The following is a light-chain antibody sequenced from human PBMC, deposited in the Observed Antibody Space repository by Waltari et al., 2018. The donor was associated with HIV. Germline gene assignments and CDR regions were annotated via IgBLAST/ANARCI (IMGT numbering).Light chain of an antibody. CDR1: QNIGRS. J-gene: IGKJ2*01. CDR3: QQATSFPHT. Sequence: IQMTHSPSSVSVSVGGGVSINCRASQNIGRSLAWYQLKPGKAPKLLVYEASRLNDGVPARFHATGSKSNFTLNINNLQSEDFAVYVCQQATSFPHTFG. V-gene: IGKV1-12*01. CDR2: EAS.